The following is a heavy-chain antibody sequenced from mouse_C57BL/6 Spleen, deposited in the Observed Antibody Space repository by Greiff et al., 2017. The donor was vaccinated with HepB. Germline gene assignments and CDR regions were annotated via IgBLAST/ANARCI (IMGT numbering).Heavy chain of an antibody. CDR2: IDPETGGT. CDR1: GYTFTDYE. CDR3: TRRGYYGSSYHFDY. Sequence: QVQLQQSGAELVRPGASVTLSCKASGYTFTDYEMHWVKQTPVHGLEWIGAIDPETGGTAYNQKFKGKAILTADKSSSTAYMELRSLTSEDSAVYYCTRRGYYGSSYHFDYWGQGTTLTVFS. V-gene: IGHV1-15*01. D-gene: IGHD1-1*01. J-gene: IGHJ2*01.